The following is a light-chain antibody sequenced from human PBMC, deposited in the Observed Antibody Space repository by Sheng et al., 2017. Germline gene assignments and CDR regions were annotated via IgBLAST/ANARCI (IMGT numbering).Light chain of an antibody. CDR2: KAS. Sequence: DTQMTQSPSTLSASVGDRVTITCRASQSISSWLAWYQQKPGKAPKLLLYKASSLESGVPSRFSGSGSGTEFTLTISSLQPDDFATYYCQQYDDYPGTFGQGTKVEMK. CDR3: QQYDDYPGT. J-gene: IGKJ1*01. CDR1: QSISSW. V-gene: IGKV1-5*03.